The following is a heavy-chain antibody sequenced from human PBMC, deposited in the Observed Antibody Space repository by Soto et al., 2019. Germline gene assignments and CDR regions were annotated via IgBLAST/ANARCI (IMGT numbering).Heavy chain of an antibody. D-gene: IGHD6-19*01. CDR3: AKRIFGYSSGWSEMGGFDY. CDR2: ISYDGSNK. CDR1: GFSFSSYG. Sequence: SGGSLRLSCSASGFSFSSYGMYWVRQAPGKGLEWVTVISYDGSNKYYADSVKGRFTISRDNSKNTVYLQMNSLRAEDTAVYYCAKRIFGYSSGWSEMGGFDYWGQGTLVTVS. J-gene: IGHJ4*02. V-gene: IGHV3-30*18.